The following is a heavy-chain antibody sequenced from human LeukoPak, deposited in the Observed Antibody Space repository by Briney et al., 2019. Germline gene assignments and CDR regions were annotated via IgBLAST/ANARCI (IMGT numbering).Heavy chain of an antibody. V-gene: IGHV3-74*01. CDR2: INIDGSSI. D-gene: IGHD1-26*01. CDR3: ARNSGTNRPLDY. CDR1: GFTFSSYW. J-gene: IGHJ4*02. Sequence: GGSLRLSCAASGFTFSSYWMHWVRQAPGKGPVWVSGINIDGSSITYADSVKGRFTISRDNAKNTVYLQMNSLRADDTAVYFCARNSGTNRPLDYWGQGTLVTVSS.